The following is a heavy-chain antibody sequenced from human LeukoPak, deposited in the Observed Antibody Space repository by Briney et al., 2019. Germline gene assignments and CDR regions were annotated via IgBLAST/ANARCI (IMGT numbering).Heavy chain of an antibody. D-gene: IGHD5-12*01. CDR2: IYYSGST. V-gene: IGHV4-39*07. Sequence: PSETLSLTCTVSGGSISSSSYYWGWIRQPPGKGLEWIGSIYYSGSTYYNPSLKSRVTIPVDTSKSQFSLKLSSVTAADTAVYYCATGKVATINSLDYWGQGTLVTVSS. J-gene: IGHJ4*02. CDR3: ATGKVATINSLDY. CDR1: GGSISSSSYY.